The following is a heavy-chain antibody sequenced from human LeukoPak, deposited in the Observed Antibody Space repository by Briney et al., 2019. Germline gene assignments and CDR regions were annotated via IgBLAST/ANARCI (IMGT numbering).Heavy chain of an antibody. V-gene: IGHV6-1*01. CDR1: GDSVSSNSAA. CDR3: ARVITIFGVVNDWFDP. D-gene: IGHD3-3*01. CDR2: TYYRSKWYN. J-gene: IGHJ5*02. Sequence: SQTLSLTCAISGDSVSSNSAAWNWIRQSPSRGLEWLGRTYYRSKWYNDYAVSVKSRITINPDTPKNQFSLQLNSVTPEDTAVYYCARVITIFGVVNDWFDPWGQGTLVTVSS.